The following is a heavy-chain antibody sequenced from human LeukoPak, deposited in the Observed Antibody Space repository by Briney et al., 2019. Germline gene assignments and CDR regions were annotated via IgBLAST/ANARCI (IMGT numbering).Heavy chain of an antibody. J-gene: IGHJ3*02. CDR2: INWYGGST. D-gene: IGHD4-17*01. CDR3: ARARTVTTFFFHDAFDI. V-gene: IGHV3-20*04. CDR1: GFTYDDYV. Sequence: GGSLRLSCAASGFTYDDYVMSWVRQAPCKGVEWVSGINWYGGSTGYAGSVKGRFTISRDNAKNSLYLQMNSLRAEDTALYYCARARTVTTFFFHDAFDIWGQGTMVTVSS.